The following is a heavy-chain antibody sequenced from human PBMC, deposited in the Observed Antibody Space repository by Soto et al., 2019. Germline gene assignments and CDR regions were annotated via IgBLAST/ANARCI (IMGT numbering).Heavy chain of an antibody. CDR2: ISYDGSKK. D-gene: IGHD3-22*01. V-gene: IGHV3-30*18. CDR1: EFTFSSYG. CDR3: AKDTYYHDTTGYYVFDY. Sequence: QVQLVESGGGVVQPGRSLTLSCAASEFTFSSYGIHWVRQAPGKGLEWVAVISYDGSKKQYADSVKGRFTISRDNSXNXXHLQMNSLRAEDTAVYYCAKDTYYHDTTGYYVFDYWGQGTLVTVSS. J-gene: IGHJ4*02.